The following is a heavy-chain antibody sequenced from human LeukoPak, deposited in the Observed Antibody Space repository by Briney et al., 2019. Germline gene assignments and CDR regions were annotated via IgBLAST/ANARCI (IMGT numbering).Heavy chain of an antibody. Sequence: ASVTVSCKASGYTFTGYSMHWVRQAPGQGLEWMGWINPNSGGTNYAQKFQGRVTMTRDTSISTAYMELSRLRSDDTAVYYCAREMTTVTYYFDYWGQGTLVTVSS. D-gene: IGHD4-17*01. V-gene: IGHV1-2*02. J-gene: IGHJ4*02. CDR3: AREMTTVTYYFDY. CDR1: GYTFTGYS. CDR2: INPNSGGT.